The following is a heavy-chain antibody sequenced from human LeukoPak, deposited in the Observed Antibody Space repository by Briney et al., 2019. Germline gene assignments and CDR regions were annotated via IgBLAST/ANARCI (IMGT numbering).Heavy chain of an antibody. J-gene: IGHJ4*02. Sequence: SLRLSCAASGFTFSSYGMHWVRQAPGKGLGWVAVISYDGSNKYYADSVKGRFTISRDNSKNTLYLQMNSLRAEDTAVYYCAKVTDSRSVDYWGQGTLVTVSS. D-gene: IGHD3-22*01. V-gene: IGHV3-30*18. CDR1: GFTFSSYG. CDR3: AKVTDSRSVDY. CDR2: ISYDGSNK.